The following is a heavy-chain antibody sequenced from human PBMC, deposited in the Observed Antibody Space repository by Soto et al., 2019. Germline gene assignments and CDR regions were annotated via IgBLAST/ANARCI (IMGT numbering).Heavy chain of an antibody. CDR2: VSFTGTT. CDR1: GCSISSYY. CDR3: ASQKLDVTAYFDY. Sequence: PSETLSLTCTGSGCSISSYYLSWIRQPPGKGLEWIGSVSFTGTTYYSPSLKSRVTTPIDTSRNQFSLKLTSVTAADTAVYYCASQKLDVTAYFDYWGQGTLVTVSS. J-gene: IGHJ4*02. V-gene: IGHV4-59*05. D-gene: IGHD1-1*01.